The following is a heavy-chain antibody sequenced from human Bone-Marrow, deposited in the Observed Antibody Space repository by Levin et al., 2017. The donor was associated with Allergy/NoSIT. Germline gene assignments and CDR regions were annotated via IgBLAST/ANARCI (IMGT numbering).Heavy chain of an antibody. CDR2: ISYDGSNK. D-gene: IGHD4-17*01. V-gene: IGHV3-30-3*01. J-gene: IGHJ4*02. CDR3: ARVRSDDYGDSCFDY. Sequence: PGGSLRLSCAASGFTFSSYAMHWVRQAPGKGLEWVAVISYDGSNKYYADSVKGRFTISRDNSKNTLYLQMNSLRAEDTAVYYCARVRSDDYGDSCFDYWGQGTLVTVSS. CDR1: GFTFSSYA.